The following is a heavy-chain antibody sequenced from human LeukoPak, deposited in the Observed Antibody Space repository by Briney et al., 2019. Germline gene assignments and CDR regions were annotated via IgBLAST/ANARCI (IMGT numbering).Heavy chain of an antibody. CDR2: IKQDGSEK. CDR1: GFILCRYW. CDR3: KSGAVY. V-gene: IGHV3-7*01. Sequence: GGSLTLLCAVSGFILCRYWMIGLRQAQEKGLEWEVKIKQDGSEKYYVDTENGRFTISRDNATDTLDLQMKRLRAESTAVYYCKSGAVYWGQGTLVNLSS. J-gene: IGHJ4*02.